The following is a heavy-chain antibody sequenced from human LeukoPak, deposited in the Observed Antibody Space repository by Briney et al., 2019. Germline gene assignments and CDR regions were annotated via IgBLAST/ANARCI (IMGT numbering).Heavy chain of an antibody. CDR1: GYTFTSYG. Sequence: ASVKVPCKASGYTFTSYGISWVRQAPGQGLEWMGWISAYNGNTNYAQKLQGRVTMTTDTSTSTAYMELRSLRSDDTAVYYCAALAATPGPSYYYYGMDVWGQGTTVTVSS. CDR3: AALAATPGPSYYYYGMDV. V-gene: IGHV1-18*01. J-gene: IGHJ6*02. D-gene: IGHD2-15*01. CDR2: ISAYNGNT.